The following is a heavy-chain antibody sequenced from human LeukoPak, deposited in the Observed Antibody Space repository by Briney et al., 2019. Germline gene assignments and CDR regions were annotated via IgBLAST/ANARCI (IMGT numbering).Heavy chain of an antibody. D-gene: IGHD5-12*01. CDR1: GFTFSSYG. CDR3: AKDRADIVATYFDY. V-gene: IGHV3-30*18. CDR2: ISYDGSNK. J-gene: IGHJ4*02. Sequence: GRSLRLSRAASGFTFSSYGMHWVRQAPGKGLEWVAVISYDGSNKYYADSVKGRFTISRDNSKNTLYLQMNSLRAEDTAVYYCAKDRADIVATYFDYWGQGTLVTVSS.